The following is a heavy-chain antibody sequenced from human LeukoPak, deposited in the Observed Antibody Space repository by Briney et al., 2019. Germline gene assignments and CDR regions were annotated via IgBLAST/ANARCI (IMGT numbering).Heavy chain of an antibody. J-gene: IGHJ3*02. V-gene: IGHV3-11*01. D-gene: IGHD6-13*01. CDR3: ASEYSSSWYRGAFDI. CDR2: ISSSGSTI. Sequence: PGGSLRLSCAASGFTFSDYYMSWIRQAPGKGLEWVSYISSSGSTIYYADSVKGRFTISRDNAKNSLYLQMNSLRAEDTAVYYCASEYSSSWYRGAFDIWGQGTMVTVSS. CDR1: GFTFSDYY.